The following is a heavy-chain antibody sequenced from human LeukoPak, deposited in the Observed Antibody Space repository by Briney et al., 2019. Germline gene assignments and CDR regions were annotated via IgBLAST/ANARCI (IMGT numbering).Heavy chain of an antibody. CDR3: ARMRGRYCSSNGCYVEY. V-gene: IGHV3-11*04. D-gene: IGHD2-2*01. J-gene: IGHJ4*02. Sequence: GGSLRLSCAASGFTFSDSYMSWIRQTPGQGLEWISYIGDDGRPIYYADSVKGRFTISRDNAKNSLFLQTNNLRVEDTAVYYCARMRGRYCSSNGCYVEYWGQGALVTVSS. CDR1: GFTFSDSY. CDR2: IGDDGRPI.